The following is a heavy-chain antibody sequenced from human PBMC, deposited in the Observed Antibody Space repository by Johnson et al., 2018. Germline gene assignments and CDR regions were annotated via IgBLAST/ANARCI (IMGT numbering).Heavy chain of an antibody. V-gene: IGHV5-51*01. J-gene: IGHJ3*02. CDR3: ARSTYNYDSSGYPDDAFDI. CDR1: GYSFTSYW. Sequence: VQLVQSGAEVKKPGESLKISCKGSGYSFTSYWIGWVRQMPGKGLEWMGIIYPGDSDTRYSPSFQGQVPLSADKAISTAYLKLSSLKASDTAMYYCARSTYNYDSSGYPDDAFDIWGQGTMVTVSS. D-gene: IGHD3-22*01. CDR2: IYPGDSDT.